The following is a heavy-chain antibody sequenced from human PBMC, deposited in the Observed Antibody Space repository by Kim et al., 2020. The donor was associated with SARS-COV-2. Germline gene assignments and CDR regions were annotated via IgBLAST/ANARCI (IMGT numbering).Heavy chain of an antibody. CDR3: ARDDATGWYSIY. Sequence: GGSLRLSCAASGFTFSNFPMNWVRQAPGKGLEWVSYINGEGDVKYYADSVKGRFTVSRDSAKNSLFLQMNSLTDDDTAIYYCARDDATGWYSIYWGQGTLVTVTS. V-gene: IGHV3-48*02. D-gene: IGHD6-19*01. J-gene: IGHJ4*02. CDR1: GFTFSNFP. CDR2: INGEGDVK.